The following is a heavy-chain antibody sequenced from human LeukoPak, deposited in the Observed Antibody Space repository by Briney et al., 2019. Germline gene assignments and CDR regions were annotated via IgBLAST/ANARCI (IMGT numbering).Heavy chain of an antibody. V-gene: IGHV1-2*06. CDR1: GYTFTGYY. J-gene: IGHJ3*02. Sequence: ASVKVSCKASGYTFTGYYMHWVRQAPGQGLEWMGRINPNSGGTNYAKKLQGRVTMTTDTSTSTAYMELRSLRSDDTAVYYCAREGWYSSSWPDAFDIWGQGTMVTVSS. CDR2: INPNSGGT. CDR3: AREGWYSSSWPDAFDI. D-gene: IGHD6-13*01.